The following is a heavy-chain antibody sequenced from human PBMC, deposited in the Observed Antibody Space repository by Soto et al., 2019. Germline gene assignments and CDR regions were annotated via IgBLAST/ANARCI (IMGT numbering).Heavy chain of an antibody. V-gene: IGHV1-69*02. CDR1: GGTFTSYT. J-gene: IGHJ4*02. CDR2: IIPILGMS. Sequence: QVHLLQSGAEMKKPGSSVKVSCTAFGGTFTSYTFNWVRQAPGQRLEWMGRIIPILGMSSSAHNFQGRLTMIADKSTNTSYMVLSSLTSYDTAIYYCARSYGSGSRPFDYWGQGTLVTVSS. CDR3: ARSYGSGSRPFDY. D-gene: IGHD3-10*01.